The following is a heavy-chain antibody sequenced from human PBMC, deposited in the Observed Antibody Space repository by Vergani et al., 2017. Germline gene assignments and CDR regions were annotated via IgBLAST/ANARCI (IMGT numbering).Heavy chain of an antibody. J-gene: IGHJ6*03. D-gene: IGHD3-10*01. Sequence: QVQLAESGGGRVQPGRSLRLSCAASGFSFSSHAIQWVRQAPGKGLEWVAVISNDGSKKYYADSVKGRFTISRDNSKNTLVLQMNSLRTQDTAVYYCAKAGSVTSGSLQYNFYMDVWGKGTTVTVS. V-gene: IGHV3-30*18. CDR1: GFSFSSHA. CDR2: ISNDGSKK. CDR3: AKAGSVTSGSLQYNFYMDV.